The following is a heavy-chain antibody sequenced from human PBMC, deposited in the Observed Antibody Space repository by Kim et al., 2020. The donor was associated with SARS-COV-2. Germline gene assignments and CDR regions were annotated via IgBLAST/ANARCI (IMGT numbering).Heavy chain of an antibody. CDR2: INISGGT. D-gene: IGHD1-26*01. CDR3: FNRQDSGNAHW. V-gene: IGHV3-23*01. CDR1: GFTFSDYA. Sequence: VGSLRLSCAASGFTFSDYAMNWVRQTPGEGLALVASINISGGTDYADSERVSFTISRDNSKNTLYLQMNRVKAEDTALYFCFNRQDSGNAHW. J-gene: IGHJ5*01.